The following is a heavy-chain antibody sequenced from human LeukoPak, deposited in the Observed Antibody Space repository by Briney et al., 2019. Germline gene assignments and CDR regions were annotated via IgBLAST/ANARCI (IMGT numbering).Heavy chain of an antibody. V-gene: IGHV4-59*02. CDR2: IYYGGST. CDR1: GGSANNYY. CDR3: ARGPTSVTADASDI. Sequence: SETLSLTCTVSGGSANNYYWSWIRQPPGRGLEWIGYIYYGGSTNFNPSLKSRVTISVDTSKNQFSLKLSSVTAADTAVYYCARGPTSVTADASDIWGQGIMVTVSS. J-gene: IGHJ3*02. D-gene: IGHD4-17*01.